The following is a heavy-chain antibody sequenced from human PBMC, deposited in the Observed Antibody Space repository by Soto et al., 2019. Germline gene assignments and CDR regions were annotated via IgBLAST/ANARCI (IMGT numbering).Heavy chain of an antibody. CDR1: GFTFSHYA. CDR3: GIDGSHNVDY. D-gene: IGHD1-26*01. Sequence: QVQLVESGGGVVQPGRSLRLSCAASGFTFSHYAMHWVRQAPGKGLEWVALMSYDGSNEYYADSVKGRITISRDNSKNTLYLEMNSLRAEDTAVYYWGIDGSHNVDYGGLGTLVTVSS. J-gene: IGHJ4*02. CDR2: MSYDGSNE. V-gene: IGHV3-30*03.